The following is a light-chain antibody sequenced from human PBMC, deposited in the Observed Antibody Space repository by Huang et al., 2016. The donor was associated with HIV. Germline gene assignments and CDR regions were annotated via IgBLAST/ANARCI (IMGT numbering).Light chain of an antibody. CDR1: QSVYSSSTSKDY. Sequence: DIIMTQSPDSLAVSLGERATLNCRSSQSVYSSSTSKDYMAWFQQKPGQPPRLLLFWASTHEGGVPDRFSCSGSGTHFTLTIASLEAEDAAIYYCQQYYSSPPTFGQGTMVEVK. CDR2: WAS. CDR3: QQYYSSPPT. V-gene: IGKV4-1*01. J-gene: IGKJ1*01.